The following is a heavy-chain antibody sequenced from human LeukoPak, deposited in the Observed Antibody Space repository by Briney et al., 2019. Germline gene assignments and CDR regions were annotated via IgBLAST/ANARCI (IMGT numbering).Heavy chain of an antibody. CDR3: ARESGSGWTFSGFVDL. J-gene: IGHJ2*01. Sequence: ASVKVSCKASGYTFTSYGISWVRQAPGQGLEWMGWISAYNGNTNYAQKLQGRVTMTTDTSTSTAYMELRRLRSGDTAVYYCARESGSGWTFSGFVDLWGRGTLVTVSS. V-gene: IGHV1-18*01. CDR2: ISAYNGNT. CDR1: GYTFTSYG. D-gene: IGHD6-19*01.